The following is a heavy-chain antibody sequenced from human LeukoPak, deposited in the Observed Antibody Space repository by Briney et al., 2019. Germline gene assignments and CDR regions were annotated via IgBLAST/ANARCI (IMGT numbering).Heavy chain of an antibody. J-gene: IGHJ5*02. V-gene: IGHV1-2*06. D-gene: IGHD3-22*01. Sequence: ASVKVSCKASGYTFTGYYMHWVRQAPGQGLEWMGRINPNSGGTNYAQKFQGRVTMTRDTSISTAYMELSSLRSEDTAVYYCAREIEDYDSSGYQYNWFDPWGQGTLVTVSS. CDR1: GYTFTGYY. CDR3: AREIEDYDSSGYQYNWFDP. CDR2: INPNSGGT.